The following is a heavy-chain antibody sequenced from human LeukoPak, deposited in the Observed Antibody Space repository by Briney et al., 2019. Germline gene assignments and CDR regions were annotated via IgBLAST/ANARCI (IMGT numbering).Heavy chain of an antibody. CDR2: IYHSGST. J-gene: IGHJ5*02. V-gene: IGHV4-30-2*01. CDR3: AREEPADTATAPGWFDP. D-gene: IGHD5-18*01. CDR1: GGSISSGGYS. Sequence: TSETLSLTCAVSGGSISSGGYSWSWIRQPPGKGLEWIGYIYHSGSTYYNPSLKSRVTVSPDRSKNQFSLKLSSVTAADTAVYYCAREEPADTATAPGWFDPWGQGTLVTVSS.